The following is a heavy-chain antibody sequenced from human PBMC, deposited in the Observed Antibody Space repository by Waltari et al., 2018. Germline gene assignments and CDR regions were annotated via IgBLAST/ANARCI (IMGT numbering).Heavy chain of an antibody. Sequence: QVQLVQSGAAVTKPGASVKVSCKVSGYTLTELSMHWVRQAPGKGLEWMGGFDPEDGETIYAQKFQGRVTMTEDTSTDTAYMELNSLRSEDTAVYYCATHSNIGTGTTPPHYWGQGTLVTVSS. J-gene: IGHJ4*02. D-gene: IGHD1-7*01. CDR3: ATHSNIGTGTTPPHY. CDR1: GYTLTELS. V-gene: IGHV1-24*01. CDR2: FDPEDGET.